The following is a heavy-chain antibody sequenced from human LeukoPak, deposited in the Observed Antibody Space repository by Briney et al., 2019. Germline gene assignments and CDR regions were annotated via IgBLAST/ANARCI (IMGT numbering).Heavy chain of an antibody. CDR2: INPKLGVT. V-gene: IGHV1-2*06. J-gene: IGHJ5*02. CDR3: ANLGVRFNWFDP. CDR1: GYTFSDYY. D-gene: IGHD3-3*01. Sequence: ASVKVSCKASGYTFSDYYMHWVRQAPGQGLKWMGRINPKLGVTDYAQNFQGRVILTRDTSSSTAYMELSRLTSDDTAVYYCANLGVRFNWFDPWGQGTLVTVSS.